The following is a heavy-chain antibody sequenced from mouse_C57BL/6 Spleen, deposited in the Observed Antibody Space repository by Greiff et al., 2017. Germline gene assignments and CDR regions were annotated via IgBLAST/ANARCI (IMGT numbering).Heavy chain of an antibody. Sequence: VKLQQPGAELVKPGASVKLSCKASGYTFTSYWMHWVKQRPGQGLEWIGMIHPNSGSTNYNEKFKSKATLTVDKSSSTAYMQLSSLTSEDSAVYYCARWYGSSYDWYFDVWGTGTTVTVSS. J-gene: IGHJ1*03. D-gene: IGHD1-1*01. CDR1: GYTFTSYW. CDR2: IHPNSGST. V-gene: IGHV1-64*01. CDR3: ARWYGSSYDWYFDV.